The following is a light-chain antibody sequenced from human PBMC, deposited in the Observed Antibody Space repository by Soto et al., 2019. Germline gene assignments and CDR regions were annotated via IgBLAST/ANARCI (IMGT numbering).Light chain of an antibody. V-gene: IGKV1-5*03. J-gene: IGKJ1*01. CDR1: QSTSSY. Sequence: IKMTNSPSTLSASVRDRVTITCRASQSTSSYLAWYQQKPGKAPKLLIYQASSLENGVPSRFSGSGSGTEFSLTISSLQPDDFATYYCQQYYSYRAFGQGTKVDVK. CDR3: QQYYSYRA. CDR2: QAS.